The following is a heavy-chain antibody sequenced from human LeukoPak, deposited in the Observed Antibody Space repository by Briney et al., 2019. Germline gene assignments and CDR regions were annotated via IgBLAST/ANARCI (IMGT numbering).Heavy chain of an antibody. Sequence: SETLSLTCTVSGGSITSYYWSWIRQPPGKGLEWIGYIYYSGSTNYNPSLKSRVTVSVDTSKNQFSLKLSSVTAADAAVYYCARGGVNYKIAGPWGQGALVTVSS. CDR3: ARGGVNYKIAGP. V-gene: IGHV4-59*01. D-gene: IGHD3-10*01. CDR1: GGSITSYY. CDR2: IYYSGST. J-gene: IGHJ5*02.